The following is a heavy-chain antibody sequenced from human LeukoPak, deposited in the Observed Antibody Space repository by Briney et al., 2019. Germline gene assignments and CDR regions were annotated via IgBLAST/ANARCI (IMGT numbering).Heavy chain of an antibody. CDR3: ARARGRTGYYYYYYMDV. CDR2: IRYDGSSK. Sequence: GGSLRLSCAASGFTFSSYGIHWVRQAPGKGLEWVAFIRYDGSSKYYADSVKGRFTISRDNAKNSLYLQMNSLRAEDTAVYYCARARGRTGYYYYYYMDVWGKGTTVTVSS. CDR1: GFTFSSYG. J-gene: IGHJ6*03. V-gene: IGHV3-30*02. D-gene: IGHD1-1*01.